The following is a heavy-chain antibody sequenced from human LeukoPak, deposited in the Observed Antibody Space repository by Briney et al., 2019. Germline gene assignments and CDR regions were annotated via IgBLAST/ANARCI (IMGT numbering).Heavy chain of an antibody. D-gene: IGHD6-19*01. Sequence: GASVKVSCKASGYTFTGYYMHWVRQAPGQGLEWMGWISAYNGNTNYAQKLQGRVTMTTDTSTSTAYMELRSLRSDDTAVYYCARRPYSSGWYGWFDPWGQGTLVTVSS. J-gene: IGHJ5*02. V-gene: IGHV1-18*04. CDR2: ISAYNGNT. CDR3: ARRPYSSGWYGWFDP. CDR1: GYTFTGYY.